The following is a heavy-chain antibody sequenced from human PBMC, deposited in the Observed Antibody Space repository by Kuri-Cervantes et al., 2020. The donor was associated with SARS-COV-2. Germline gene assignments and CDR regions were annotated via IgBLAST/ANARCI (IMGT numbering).Heavy chain of an antibody. Sequence: GSLRLSCTVSGGSISSHYWSWIRQPAGKGLEWIGYIYTSGSTNYNPSLKSRVTISVDTSKNQFSLKLSSVTAADTAVYYCAKDPVAGTWGDNFDYWGQGTLVPVSS. CDR2: IYTSGST. J-gene: IGHJ4*02. D-gene: IGHD6-19*01. CDR3: AKDPVAGTWGDNFDY. V-gene: IGHV4-4*09. CDR1: GGSISSHY.